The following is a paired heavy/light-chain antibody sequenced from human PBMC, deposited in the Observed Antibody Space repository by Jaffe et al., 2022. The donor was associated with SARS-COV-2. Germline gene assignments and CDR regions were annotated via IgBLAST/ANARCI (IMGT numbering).Heavy chain of an antibody. V-gene: IGHV4-59*01. CDR3: VKVGEGGHFDR. D-gene: IGHD1-26*01. CDR2: FHYSGST. CDR1: GGSISNFY. J-gene: IGHJ4*02. Sequence: QVQLQESGPGLVKPSETLSLTCTVSGGSISNFYWTWIRQSPGKGLEWIGYFHYSGSTDYNPSLKSRVTMSVDTSKNQFSLRLTSVTAADTAVYYCVKVGEGGHFDRWGQGTLVTVSS.
Light chain of an antibody. CDR3: LQYHTIPRT. CDR2: WAS. Sequence: DIVMTQSPDSLAVSLGERATINCKSSQSVLYSSNNKNYLAWYQQKPGQPPKLLIYWASTRESGVPDRFSGSGSETDFTLTISSLQAEDVAVYYCLQYHTIPRTFGQGTNVGVK. CDR1: QSVLYSSNNKNY. J-gene: IGKJ1*01. V-gene: IGKV4-1*01.